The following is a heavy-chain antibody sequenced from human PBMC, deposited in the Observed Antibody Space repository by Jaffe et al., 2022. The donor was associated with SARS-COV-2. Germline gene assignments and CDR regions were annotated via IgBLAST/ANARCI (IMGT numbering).Heavy chain of an antibody. Sequence: EVQLVESGGGLIQPGGSLRLSCAVSGSNVNSNYMTWVRQAPGKGLEWVSVLYRAGGTYYADSVKGRFTISRDISKNTVYLQMNNLRADDTAVYYCAREVVASGLDYWGQGTLVTVSS. D-gene: IGHD2-15*01. CDR2: LYRAGGT. CDR1: GSNVNSNY. V-gene: IGHV3-53*01. CDR3: AREVVASGLDY. J-gene: IGHJ4*02.